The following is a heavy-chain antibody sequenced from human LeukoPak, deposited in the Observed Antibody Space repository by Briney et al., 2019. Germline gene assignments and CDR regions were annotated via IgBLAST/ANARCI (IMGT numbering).Heavy chain of an antibody. CDR3: AKKFSADYVWGSGWFDP. D-gene: IGHD3-16*01. J-gene: IGHJ5*02. Sequence: SETLSLTCTVSGGSISSSTYYWGWIRQPPGKGLEWIGSIYYSGSTYYKSSLKSRVTISVDTSKNQFSLKLSSVTAADTAVYYCAKKFSADYVWGSGWFDPWGQGTLVTVSS. CDR2: IYYSGST. CDR1: GGSISSSTYY. V-gene: IGHV4-39*01.